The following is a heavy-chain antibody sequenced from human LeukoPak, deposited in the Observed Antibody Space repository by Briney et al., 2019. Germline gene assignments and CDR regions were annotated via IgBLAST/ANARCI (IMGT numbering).Heavy chain of an antibody. D-gene: IGHD5-18*01. CDR1: GGSFSGYY. CDR2: INHSGST. Sequence: SETLSLTCAVYGGSFSGYYWSWIRQPPGKGLEWIGEINHSGSTNYNPSLKSRVTISVDTSKNQFSLKLSSVTAADTAVYYCATMSGYSYGYGAFDIWGQGTMVTVSS. CDR3: ATMSGYSYGYGAFDI. V-gene: IGHV4-34*01. J-gene: IGHJ3*02.